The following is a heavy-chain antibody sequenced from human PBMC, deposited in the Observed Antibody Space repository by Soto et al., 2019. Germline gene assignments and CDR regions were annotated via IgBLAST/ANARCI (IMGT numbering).Heavy chain of an antibody. CDR2: IYYSGST. CDR1: GGSISSYY. D-gene: IGHD5-18*01. Sequence: PSETLSLTCTFSGGSISSYYWSWIRQPPGKGLEWIGYIYYSGSTNYNPSLKSRVTISVDTSKNQFSLKLSSVTAADTAVYYCARGLDVDTAMAPSGGYDYWGQGTLVTVSS. J-gene: IGHJ4*02. CDR3: ARGLDVDTAMAPSGGYDY. V-gene: IGHV4-59*08.